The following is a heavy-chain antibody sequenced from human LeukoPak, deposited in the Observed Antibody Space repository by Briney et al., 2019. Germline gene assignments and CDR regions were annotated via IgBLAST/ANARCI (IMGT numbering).Heavy chain of an antibody. J-gene: IGHJ3*02. CDR1: GFTFSSYG. Sequence: GGSLRLSCAASGFTFSSYGMHWVRQAPGKGLEWVAVIWYDGSNKYYADSVKGRFTISRDNSKNTLYLQMNSLRAEDTAVYYCAKVPFYFGVVIMAAFDIWGQGTMVTVSS. V-gene: IGHV3-33*06. CDR2: IWYDGSNK. D-gene: IGHD3-3*01. CDR3: AKVPFYFGVVIMAAFDI.